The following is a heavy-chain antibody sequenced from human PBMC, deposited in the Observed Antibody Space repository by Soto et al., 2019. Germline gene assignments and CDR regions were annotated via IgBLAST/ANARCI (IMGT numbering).Heavy chain of an antibody. Sequence: QVQLVESEGGVVQPGRSLRLSCAASGFTFSSYAMHWVRQAPGKGLYWVAVISYDGSNEYYADSVEGRFTISRDNSRNTVYLQMNSLRADDTAIYYCARDRYALTGPQYVNGMDVWGQGTTVTVSS. CDR1: GFTFSSYA. CDR2: ISYDGSNE. V-gene: IGHV3-30-3*01. J-gene: IGHJ6*02. D-gene: IGHD3-9*01. CDR3: ARDRYALTGPQYVNGMDV.